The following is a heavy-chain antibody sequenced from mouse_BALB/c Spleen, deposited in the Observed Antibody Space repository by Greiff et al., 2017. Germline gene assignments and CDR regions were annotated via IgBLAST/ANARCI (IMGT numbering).Heavy chain of an antibody. Sequence: VQLQQSGPELVKPGASMKISCKASGYSFTGYTMNWVKQSHGKNLEWIGLINPYNGGTSYNQKFKGKATLTVDKSSSTAYMELLSLTSEDSAVYYCASQYGNYVGGAMDYWGQGTSVTVSS. J-gene: IGHJ4*01. CDR3: ASQYGNYVGGAMDY. CDR1: GYSFTGYT. D-gene: IGHD2-10*02. V-gene: IGHV1-26*01. CDR2: INPYNGGT.